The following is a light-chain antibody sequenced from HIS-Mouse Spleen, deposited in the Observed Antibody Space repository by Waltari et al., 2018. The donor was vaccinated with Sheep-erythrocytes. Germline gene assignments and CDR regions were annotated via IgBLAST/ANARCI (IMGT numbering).Light chain of an antibody. J-gene: IGKJ3*01. CDR1: QSISSY. CDR3: QQSYSTPQFT. Sequence: DIQMTQSPSSLSASVGDRVTITCRASQSISSYLNWYQQKPGKAPKLLIYAASSLPSGVPSRFSGSGSGTDITLTISSLQPEDFATYYCQQSYSTPQFTFGPGTKVDIK. CDR2: AAS. V-gene: IGKV1-39*01.